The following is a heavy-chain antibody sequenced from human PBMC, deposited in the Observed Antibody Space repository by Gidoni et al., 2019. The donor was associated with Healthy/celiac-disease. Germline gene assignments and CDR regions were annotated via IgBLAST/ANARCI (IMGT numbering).Heavy chain of an antibody. D-gene: IGHD3-22*01. V-gene: IGHV1-69*02. Sequence: QVQLVQSGAEVKKPGSSVKVSCKASGGTFSSYTISWVRQAPGQGLEWMGRIIPILGIANYAQKFQGRVTITADKSTSTAYMELSSLRSEDTAVYYCARAIYYYDSSGYYGRRPYYYYYGMDVWGQGTTVTVSS. CDR2: IIPILGIA. J-gene: IGHJ6*02. CDR3: ARAIYYYDSSGYYGRRPYYYYYGMDV. CDR1: GGTFSSYT.